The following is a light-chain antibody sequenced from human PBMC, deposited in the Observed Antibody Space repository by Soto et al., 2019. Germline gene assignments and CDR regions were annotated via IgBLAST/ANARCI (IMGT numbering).Light chain of an antibody. CDR2: EVN. CDR1: SSDVGSYVR. Sequence: QSALTQPASVSGSPGQSIAISCTGTSSDVGSYVRVSWYQQHPGKAPTLMIYEVNKRPSGVSNRFSGSKSGNTASLTISGLQAEDEADYYCCSSVGSPNGVFGGGTQLTVL. V-gene: IGLV2-23*02. CDR3: CSSVGSPNGV. J-gene: IGLJ3*02.